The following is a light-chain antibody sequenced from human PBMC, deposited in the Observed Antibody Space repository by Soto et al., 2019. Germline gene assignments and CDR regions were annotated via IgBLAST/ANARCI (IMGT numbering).Light chain of an antibody. Sequence: QSVLTQPRSVSGSPGQSVTISCTGTSSDVGGYNFVSWYQQYPGKVPKLIIYDVSQRPSGVPDRFSASKSDNTASLTISGLQAEDEADYYCCSYAGGHTLFGGGTKLTVL. CDR1: SSDVGGYNF. CDR2: DVS. J-gene: IGLJ2*01. CDR3: CSYAGGHTL. V-gene: IGLV2-11*01.